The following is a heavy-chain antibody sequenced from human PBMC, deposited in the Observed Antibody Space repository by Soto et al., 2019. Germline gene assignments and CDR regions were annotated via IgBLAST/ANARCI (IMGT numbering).Heavy chain of an antibody. Sequence: QVQLQESGPGLVKPSGTLSLTCAVSGGSISSSHWWTWVRQSPGKGREYIGEISHSGTSNSNPSLQSRATLSVDKSKNHFSLTLTSVTAADTAVYYCARVVLTITRGAFDAWGQGTLVIVSS. CDR1: GGSISSSHW. V-gene: IGHV4-4*02. J-gene: IGHJ3*01. CDR3: ARVVLTITRGAFDA. CDR2: ISHSGTS. D-gene: IGHD3-9*01.